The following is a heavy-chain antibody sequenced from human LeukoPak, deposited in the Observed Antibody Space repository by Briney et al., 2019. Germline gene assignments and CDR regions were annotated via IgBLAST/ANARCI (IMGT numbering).Heavy chain of an antibody. D-gene: IGHD3-10*01. V-gene: IGHV5-51*01. CDR1: GYSFTSYW. CDR2: IYPGDSDT. J-gene: IGHJ4*02. Sequence: GGSLKISCKGSGYSFTSYWIGWVRQMPGKGLEWMGIIYPGDSDTRYSPSFQGQVTISADKSISTAYLQWSSLKASDTAMYYCARRGVRGVITSHLDYWGQGTLVTVSS. CDR3: ARRGVRGVITSHLDY.